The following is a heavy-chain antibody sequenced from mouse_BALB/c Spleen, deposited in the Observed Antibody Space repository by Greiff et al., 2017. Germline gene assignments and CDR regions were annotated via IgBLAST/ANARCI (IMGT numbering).Heavy chain of an antibody. D-gene: IGHD1-1*01. Sequence: EVQLVESGGGLVKPGGSLKLSCAASGFTFSSYAMSWVRQSPEKRLEWVAEISSGGSYTYYPDTVTGRFPISRDNAKNTLYLEMSSLRSEDTAMYYCARGGIYYYGSSTSYWYFDVWGAGTTVTVSS. V-gene: IGHV5-9-4*01. J-gene: IGHJ1*01. CDR2: ISSGGSYT. CDR1: GFTFSSYA. CDR3: ARGGIYYYGSSTSYWYFDV.